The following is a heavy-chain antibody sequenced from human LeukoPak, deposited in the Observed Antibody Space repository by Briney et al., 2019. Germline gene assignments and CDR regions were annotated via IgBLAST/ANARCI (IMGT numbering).Heavy chain of an antibody. D-gene: IGHD3-3*01. CDR1: GFTFSSYE. CDR3: ARDARKRITIFGVVRPYYFDY. Sequence: GGSLRLSCAASGFTFSSYEMNWVRQAPGRGLEWVSYISSSGSTIYYADSVKGRFTISRDNAKNSLYLQMNSLRAEDTAVYYCARDARKRITIFGVVRPYYFDYWGQGTLVTVSS. J-gene: IGHJ4*02. V-gene: IGHV3-48*03. CDR2: ISSSGSTI.